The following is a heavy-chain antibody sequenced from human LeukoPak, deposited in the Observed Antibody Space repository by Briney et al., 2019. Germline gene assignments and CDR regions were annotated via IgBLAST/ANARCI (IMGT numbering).Heavy chain of an antibody. CDR3: ARARYDFSNGFDY. CDR1: GGSVSSGSYY. D-gene: IGHD3-3*01. J-gene: IGHJ4*02. V-gene: IGHV4-61*01. Sequence: SETLSLTCTVSGGSVSSGSYYWSWIRQPPGKGLEWIGYIYYSGSTNYNPSLKSRVTISVDTSKNQFSLKLSSVTAADTAVYYCARARYDFSNGFDYWGQGTLVTVSS. CDR2: IYYSGST.